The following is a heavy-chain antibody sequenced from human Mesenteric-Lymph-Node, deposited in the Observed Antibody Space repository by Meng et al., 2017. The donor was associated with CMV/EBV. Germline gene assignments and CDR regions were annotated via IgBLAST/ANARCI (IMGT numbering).Heavy chain of an antibody. D-gene: IGHD2-2*01. CDR2: ISSTSSYI. CDR3: ARDAGHCVSASCFTTGNYYYGMDV. J-gene: IGHJ6*02. CDR1: GFNFNTYA. V-gene: IGHV3-21*01. Sequence: GGSLRLSCMASGFNFNTYAMTWVRQAPGKGLEWVSSISSTSSYIYQPDSVKGRFTISRDNAKNSLYLQINSLRAEDTAVYYCARDAGHCVSASCFTTGNYYYGMDVWGQGTTVTVSS.